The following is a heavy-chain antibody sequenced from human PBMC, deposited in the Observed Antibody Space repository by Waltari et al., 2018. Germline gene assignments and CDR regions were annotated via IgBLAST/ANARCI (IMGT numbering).Heavy chain of an antibody. Sequence: EVQLVESGGGLVQPGGSLRLSCAASGFTFSSYWMSWVRQAPGKGLGWVANIKQDGSEKYYVDSVKGRFTISRDNAKNSLYLQMNSLRAEDTAVYYCARESAFSSSWYITYYYGMDVWGQGTTVTVSS. CDR3: ARESAFSSSWYITYYYGMDV. CDR1: GFTFSSYW. J-gene: IGHJ6*02. D-gene: IGHD6-13*01. CDR2: IKQDGSEK. V-gene: IGHV3-7*01.